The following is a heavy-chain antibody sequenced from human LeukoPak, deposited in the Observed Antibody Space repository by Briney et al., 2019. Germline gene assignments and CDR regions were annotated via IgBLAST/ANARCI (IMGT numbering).Heavy chain of an antibody. V-gene: IGHV3-7*01. Sequence: GGSLRLSCAASGFTFSSYWMSWVRQAPGEGPEWVAKINQDGTEKAYVDSVRGRFTISRDDAKNSLYLQMNSLRAEDTAIYYCAKVPRQHDNWFDPWGQGTLVTVSS. CDR2: INQDGTEK. CDR1: GFTFSSYW. CDR3: AKVPRQHDNWFDP. D-gene: IGHD3-9*01. J-gene: IGHJ5*02.